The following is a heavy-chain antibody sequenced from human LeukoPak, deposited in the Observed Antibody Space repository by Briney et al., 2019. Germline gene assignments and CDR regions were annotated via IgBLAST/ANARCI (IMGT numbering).Heavy chain of an antibody. Sequence: SETLSLTCAVYGGSFSGYYWSWIRQPPGKGLEWIGEINHSGDTKYNPSLKNRITISVDTSKNQFSLRLSSVTAADTAVYYCARQQYSSGWTYYFDYWSQGTLVTVSS. V-gene: IGHV4-34*01. D-gene: IGHD6-19*01. CDR2: INHSGDT. CDR1: GGSFSGYY. J-gene: IGHJ4*02. CDR3: ARQQYSSGWTYYFDY.